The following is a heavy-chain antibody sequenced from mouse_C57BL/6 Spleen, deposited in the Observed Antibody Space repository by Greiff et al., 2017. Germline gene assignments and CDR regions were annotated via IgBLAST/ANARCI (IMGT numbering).Heavy chain of an antibody. CDR3: ARYYDYDAMDY. CDR2: IDPNSGGT. CDR1: GYTFTSYW. J-gene: IGHJ4*01. D-gene: IGHD1-1*02. Sequence: QVQLQQPGAELVKPGASVKLSCKASGYTFTSYWMHWVKQRPGRGLEWIGRIDPNSGGTKYNEKFKSKATLTVDKPSSTAYMQLSSVSSEDSAVYYCARYYDYDAMDYWGQGTSVTVSS. V-gene: IGHV1-72*01.